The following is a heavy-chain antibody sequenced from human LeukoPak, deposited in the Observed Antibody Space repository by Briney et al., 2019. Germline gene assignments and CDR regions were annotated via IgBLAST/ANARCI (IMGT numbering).Heavy chain of an antibody. CDR2: IYYSGST. CDR1: GGSISSGGYY. J-gene: IGHJ6*02. Sequence: PSQTLSLTCTVSGGSISSGGYYWSWIRQHPGKGLEWIGYIYYSGSTYYNPSLKSRVTISVDTSKNQFSLKLSPVTAADTAVYYCARVNYRYYYYGMDVWGQGTTVTVSS. V-gene: IGHV4-31*03. D-gene: IGHD4-11*01. CDR3: ARVNYRYYYYGMDV.